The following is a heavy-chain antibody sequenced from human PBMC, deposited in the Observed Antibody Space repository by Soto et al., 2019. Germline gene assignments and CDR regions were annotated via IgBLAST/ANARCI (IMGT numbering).Heavy chain of an antibody. J-gene: IGHJ6*02. CDR3: AKALTVVRGLIYYGMDV. CDR1: GFTLSSYA. Sequence: EVHLLESGGGLVQPGGSLRLPCAASGFTLSSYAMSWVRQSPGKGLTWVSVITGSGGSTYYADSVKGRFTISRDNSKNTLYLQMNSLRDEDTAVYYCAKALTVVRGLIYYGMDVWGQGTTVTVSS. V-gene: IGHV3-23*01. D-gene: IGHD3-10*01. CDR2: ITGSGGST.